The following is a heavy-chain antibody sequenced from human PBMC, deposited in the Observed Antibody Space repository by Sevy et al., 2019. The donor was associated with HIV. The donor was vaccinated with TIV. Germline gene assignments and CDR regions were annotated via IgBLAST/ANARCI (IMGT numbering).Heavy chain of an antibody. V-gene: IGHV4-34*01. CDR1: GGSFSGYY. Sequence: SETLSLTCAVYGGSFSGYYWSWIRQPPGKGLEWIGEINHSGSTNYNPSLKSRVTISVDTSKNQFSLKLSSVTAADTAVYYCARGPLREPELDHYFDYWGQGTLVTVSS. CDR2: INHSGST. CDR3: ARGPLREPELDHYFDY. J-gene: IGHJ4*02. D-gene: IGHD1-26*01.